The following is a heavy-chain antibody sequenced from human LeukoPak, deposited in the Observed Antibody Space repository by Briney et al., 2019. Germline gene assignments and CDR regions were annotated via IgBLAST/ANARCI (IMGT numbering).Heavy chain of an antibody. V-gene: IGHV3-74*01. Sequence: AGGSLSLSCAASGLTFSSYAMSWVRQVPGKGLEWVSRINSDGSGTSYADSVKGRFTISRDNAKNTLYLQMNSLRAEDTAVYYCARGVGYCSSTSCYWWFDPWGQGILVTVSS. CDR2: INSDGSGT. D-gene: IGHD2-2*01. CDR3: ARGVGYCSSTSCYWWFDP. J-gene: IGHJ5*02. CDR1: GLTFSSYA.